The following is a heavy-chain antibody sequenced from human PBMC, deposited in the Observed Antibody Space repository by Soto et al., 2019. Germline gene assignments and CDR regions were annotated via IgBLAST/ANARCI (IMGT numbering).Heavy chain of an antibody. V-gene: IGHV4-30-4*01. CDR1: GVSITSGDSY. CDR3: ARGCWYPVGATRGWFDP. J-gene: IGHJ5*02. Sequence: QVQLQESGPGVVKPSQTLSLTCSVSGVSITSGDSYWNWIRQSPGKSPQWLGYLYYYSGSTYHSPSLKGRLAISGDTSKNQWSLTLTSVTVADTAVYFCARGCWYPVGATRGWFDPWGQGTLVPASS. D-gene: IGHD2-15*01. CDR2: LYYYSGST.